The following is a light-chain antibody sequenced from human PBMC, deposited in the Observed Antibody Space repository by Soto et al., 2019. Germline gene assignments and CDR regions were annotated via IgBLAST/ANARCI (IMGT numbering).Light chain of an antibody. CDR3: QQYDNPPR. CDR1: QDISNY. CDR2: DAS. V-gene: IGKV1-33*01. Sequence: DIQMTHSPSSLSASVGDRVTITCQASQDISNYLNWYQQKPGKAPKLLIYDASNLETGVPSRFSGRGSGTDYTFHTSSLQPGDIATYYCQQYDNPPRVGGGPKVEIK. J-gene: IGKJ4*01.